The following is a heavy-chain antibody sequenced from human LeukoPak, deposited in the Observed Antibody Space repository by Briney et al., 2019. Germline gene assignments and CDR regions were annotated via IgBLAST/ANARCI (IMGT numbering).Heavy chain of an antibody. CDR3: ASGRDGYNEASYYYYYYMDV. Sequence: ASVKVSCKASGGTFSSYAISWVRQAPGQGLEWMGGIIPIFGTANYAQKFQGRVTITADESTSTAYMELSSLRSEDTAVYYCASGRDGYNEASYYYYYYMDVWGKGTTVTISS. CDR2: IIPIFGTA. D-gene: IGHD5-24*01. V-gene: IGHV1-69*13. J-gene: IGHJ6*03. CDR1: GGTFSSYA.